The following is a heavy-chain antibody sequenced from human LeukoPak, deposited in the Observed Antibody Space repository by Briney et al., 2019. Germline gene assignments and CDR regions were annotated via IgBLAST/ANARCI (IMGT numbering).Heavy chain of an antibody. Sequence: SETLSLTCTVSGGSISSYYWSWIRQPPGKGLEWIGYIYYSGSTNYNPSLKSRVTISVDTSKNQFSLKLSSVTAADTAVYYYARLSAYSSGWYKTDAFDIWSQGTMVTVSS. CDR1: GGSISSYY. CDR3: ARLSAYSSGWYKTDAFDI. CDR2: IYYSGST. J-gene: IGHJ3*02. D-gene: IGHD6-19*01. V-gene: IGHV4-59*08.